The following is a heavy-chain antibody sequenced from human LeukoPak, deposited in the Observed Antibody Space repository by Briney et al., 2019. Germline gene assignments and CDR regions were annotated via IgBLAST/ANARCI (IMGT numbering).Heavy chain of an antibody. CDR3: TTDYYDYVRGSYRLDY. CDR1: GFTFSGYG. J-gene: IGHJ4*02. Sequence: GGSLRLSCEASGFTFSGYGIHWVRQAPGQGLEWVARIKSKTDGETTDYAAPVKGGFTISRDESKNTLYLQMNSLKTEDTAVYYCTTDYYDYVRGSYRLDYWGQGTLVTVSS. D-gene: IGHD3-16*02. CDR2: IKSKTDGETT. V-gene: IGHV3-15*01.